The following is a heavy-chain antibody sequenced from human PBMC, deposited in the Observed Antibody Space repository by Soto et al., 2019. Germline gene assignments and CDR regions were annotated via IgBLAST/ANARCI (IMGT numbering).Heavy chain of an antibody. CDR1: GFTFSDYW. CDR2: IKGDASTT. J-gene: IGHJ6*03. Sequence: EVQLVESGGGLVQPGGSLRLSCEASGFTFSDYWIHWVRQAPGKGLVWLSRIKGDASTTHYADSVMGRFTVSRDNARNTVYLQMNSLRAEDTAVYYCARGGRGYYYVDVWGKGITVTVSS. V-gene: IGHV3-74*01. CDR3: ARGGRGYYYVDV.